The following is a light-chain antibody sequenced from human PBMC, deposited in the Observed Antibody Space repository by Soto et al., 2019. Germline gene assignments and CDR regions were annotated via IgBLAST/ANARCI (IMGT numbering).Light chain of an antibody. CDR2: GAS. CDR1: QSVSSIY. Sequence: EIVLTQSPGTLSLSPGERATLSCRASQSVSSIYLAWYQQKPGQAPRLLIFGASSRASGIPDRFSGSGSGTDFTLTISRLEPEDFAVYYCPQYGTSPWTFGQGTEVETK. CDR3: PQYGTSPWT. J-gene: IGKJ1*01. V-gene: IGKV3-20*01.